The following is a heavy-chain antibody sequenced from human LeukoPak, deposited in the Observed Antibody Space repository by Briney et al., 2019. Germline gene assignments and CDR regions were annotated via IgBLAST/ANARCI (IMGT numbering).Heavy chain of an antibody. Sequence: PGGSLRLSCAASGFTFSSYAMSWVRQSPGKGLEWVAAISGSGGSTYYADSVKGRFTISRDNSKNTLYLQMNSLRAEDTAVYYCAKEPNYGDLAYYFDYWGQGTLVTVSS. V-gene: IGHV3-23*01. CDR3: AKEPNYGDLAYYFDY. CDR1: GFTFSSYA. D-gene: IGHD4-17*01. J-gene: IGHJ4*02. CDR2: ISGSGGST.